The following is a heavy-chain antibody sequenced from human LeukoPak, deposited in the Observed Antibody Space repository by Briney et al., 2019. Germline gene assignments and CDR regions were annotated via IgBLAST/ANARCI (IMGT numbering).Heavy chain of an antibody. CDR2: IYTSGST. J-gene: IGHJ4*02. V-gene: IGHV4-4*07. CDR3: ARDHQDSSSWYYKYYFDY. CDR1: GGSISSYY. Sequence: SETLSLTCTVSGGSISSYYWNWIRQPAGKGQEWIGRIYTSGSTKYNPSLKSRVTLSLDTSKNHFSLKLRSLAPADTAAYDSARDHQDSSSWYYKYYFDYWGQGTLVTVSS. D-gene: IGHD6-13*01.